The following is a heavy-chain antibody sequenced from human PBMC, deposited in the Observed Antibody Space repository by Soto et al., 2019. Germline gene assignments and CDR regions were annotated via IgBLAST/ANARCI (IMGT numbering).Heavy chain of an antibody. CDR3: AGKQGDYVFWKRVWFAP. V-gene: IGHV2-26*01. D-gene: IGHD3-3*01. CDR1: GFSLSNARMG. J-gene: IGHJ5*02. CDR2: IFSNDEK. Sequence: QVTLKESGPVLVKPTETLTLTCTVSGFSLSNARMGVSWIRQPPGKALEWLAHIFSNDEKSYSTSLKSRLTTPKNTSKSRVVLTMTNMDPVDTAKYYCAGKQGDYVFWKRVWFAPWGQGTLVPVSS.